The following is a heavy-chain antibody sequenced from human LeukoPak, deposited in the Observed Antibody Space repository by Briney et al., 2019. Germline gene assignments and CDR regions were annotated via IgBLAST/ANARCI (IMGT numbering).Heavy chain of an antibody. J-gene: IGHJ4*02. CDR2: IYTSGST. V-gene: IGHV4-61*02. D-gene: IGHD3-10*01. Sequence: PSENLSLTCTVSGGSISSGSYYWSWIRQPAGKGLEWIGRIYTSGSTNYNPSLKSRVTISVDTSKNQFSLKLSSVTAADTAVYYCARQETYYYGSGSYSPFDYWGQGTLVTVSS. CDR1: GGSISSGSYY. CDR3: ARQETYYYGSGSYSPFDY.